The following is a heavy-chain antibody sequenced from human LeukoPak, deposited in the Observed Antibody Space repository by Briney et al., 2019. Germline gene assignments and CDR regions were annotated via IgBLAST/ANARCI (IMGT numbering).Heavy chain of an antibody. D-gene: IGHD3-3*01. CDR1: GFTLSNYW. V-gene: IGHV3-7*01. J-gene: IGHJ4*02. CDR2: IKQDGNEK. CDR3: ARDRQDDFWSAYYDY. Sequence: GGSLRLSCAVSGFTLSNYWMSWVRQAPGKGLEWVANIKQDGNEKYYVDSVKGRFTISRDNAKNSLYLQMNSLRAEDTAVYYCARDRQDDFWSAYYDYWGQGTLVTVSS.